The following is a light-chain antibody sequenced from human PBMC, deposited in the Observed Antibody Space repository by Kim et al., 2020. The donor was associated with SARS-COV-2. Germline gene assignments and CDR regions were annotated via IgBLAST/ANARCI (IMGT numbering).Light chain of an antibody. CDR3: GTWDSSLSAWV. CDR1: SSNIGNNY. V-gene: IGLV1-51*01. J-gene: IGLJ3*02. Sequence: QSVLTQPPSVSAAPGQRVTISCSGSSSNIGNNYVSWYQQLPGTAPKPLIYDNNQRPSGIPDRFSGSKSGTSATLGITGLQTGDEADYYCGTWDSSLSAWVFGGGTQLTVL. CDR2: DNN.